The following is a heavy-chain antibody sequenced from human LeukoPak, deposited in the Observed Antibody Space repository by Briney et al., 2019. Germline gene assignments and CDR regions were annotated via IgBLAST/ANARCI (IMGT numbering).Heavy chain of an antibody. CDR1: GYSINNAHY. CDR2: ISQSGIA. CDR3: ARASVEHSIVAGDYFDY. Sequence: PSGTLSLTCAVSGYSINNAHYWAWIRQPPGKGLEWIGNISQSGIASYNPSLKSRVTISLDTSKNHFSLNLRSVTAADTAVYFCARASVEHSIVAGDYFDYWGQGTLVTVSS. J-gene: IGHJ4*02. V-gene: IGHV4-38-2*01. D-gene: IGHD2-15*01.